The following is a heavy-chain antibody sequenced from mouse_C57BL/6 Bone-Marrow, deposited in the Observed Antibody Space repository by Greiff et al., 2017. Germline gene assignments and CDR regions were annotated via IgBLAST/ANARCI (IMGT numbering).Heavy chain of an antibody. CDR3: AFITTVVGEGY. CDR2: IDPSDSYT. CDR1: GYTFTSYW. Sequence: QVQLQQPGAELVMPGASVKLSCKASGYTFTSYWMHWVKQRPGQGLEWIGKIDPSDSYTNYNQKFKGKSTLTVDKSSSTAYMQLSSLTSEDSAVYYCAFITTVVGEGYWGQGTTLTVSS. V-gene: IGHV1-69*01. J-gene: IGHJ2*01. D-gene: IGHD1-1*01.